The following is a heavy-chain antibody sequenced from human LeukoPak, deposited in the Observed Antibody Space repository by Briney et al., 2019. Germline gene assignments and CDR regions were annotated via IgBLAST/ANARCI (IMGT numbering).Heavy chain of an antibody. J-gene: IGHJ4*02. D-gene: IGHD3-9*01. Sequence: RASVKVSCKASGYTFTSYYMHWVRQAPGQGLEWMGIINPSGGSTSYAQKFQGRVTMTRDMSTSTVYMELSSLRSEDTAVYYCARQYYDILTGYYNYFDYWGQGTLVTVSS. V-gene: IGHV1-46*01. CDR3: ARQYYDILTGYYNYFDY. CDR2: INPSGGST. CDR1: GYTFTSYY.